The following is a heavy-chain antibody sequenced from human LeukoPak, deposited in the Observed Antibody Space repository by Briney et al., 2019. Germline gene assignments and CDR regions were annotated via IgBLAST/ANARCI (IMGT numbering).Heavy chain of an antibody. J-gene: IGHJ5*02. CDR2: IYYSGST. Sequence: SETLSLTCTVSGGSISSYYWSWIRQPPGKGLEWIGYIYYSGSTNYNPSLKSRVTISVDTSKSQFSLKLSSVTAADTAVYYCARARGYSRNWFDPWGQGTLVTVSS. V-gene: IGHV4-59*01. CDR3: ARARGYSRNWFDP. D-gene: IGHD5-18*01. CDR1: GGSISSYY.